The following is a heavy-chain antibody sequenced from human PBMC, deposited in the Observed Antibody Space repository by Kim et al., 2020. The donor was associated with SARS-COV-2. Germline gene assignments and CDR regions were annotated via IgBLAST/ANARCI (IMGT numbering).Heavy chain of an antibody. J-gene: IGHJ4*02. V-gene: IGHV5-51*01. Sequence: GESLKISCKGSGYSFTSYWIGWVRQMPGKGLEWMGIIYPGDSDTRYSPSFQGQVTISADKSISTAYLQWSSLKASDTAMYYCAIYYGSGSYFSGYFDYWGQGTLVTVSS. CDR3: AIYYGSGSYFSGYFDY. CDR2: IYPGDSDT. CDR1: GYSFTSYW. D-gene: IGHD3-10*01.